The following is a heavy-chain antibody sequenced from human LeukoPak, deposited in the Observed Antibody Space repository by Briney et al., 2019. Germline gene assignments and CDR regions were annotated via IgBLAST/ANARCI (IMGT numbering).Heavy chain of an antibody. CDR2: INTNSGSI. V-gene: IGHV3-23*01. Sequence: GGSLRLSCAASGFTFSNYAMSWVRQAPGKGPEWVSAINTNSGSIYYTDSVKGRFTTSRDNSKNTLYLQMNDLRPEDTAVYSCAKQSPYGGRFGVDDDWGRGTLVTVSS. CDR1: GFTFSNYA. CDR3: AKQSPYGGRFGVDDD. D-gene: IGHD1-26*01. J-gene: IGHJ4*02.